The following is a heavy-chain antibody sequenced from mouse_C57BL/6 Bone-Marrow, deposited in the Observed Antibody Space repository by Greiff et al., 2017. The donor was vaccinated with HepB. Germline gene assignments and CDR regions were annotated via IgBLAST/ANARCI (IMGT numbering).Heavy chain of an antibody. CDR2: IDPEDGET. V-gene: IGHV14-2*01. J-gene: IGHJ2*01. CDR1: GFNIKDYY. D-gene: IGHD2-12*01. Sequence: EVQLQQSGAELVKPGASVKLSCTASGFNIKDYYMHWVKQRTEQGLEWIGRIDPEDGETKYAHKYPGKATITADTSSNTAYLQLSSLTTEDTAVYYCARLLGYFDYWGKGTTLTVSS. CDR3: ARLLGYFDY.